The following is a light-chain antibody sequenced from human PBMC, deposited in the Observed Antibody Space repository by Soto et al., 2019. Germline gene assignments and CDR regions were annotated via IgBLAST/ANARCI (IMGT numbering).Light chain of an antibody. Sequence: QSALTQVASVSGSPGQSSTISCTGTSSDVGGYDYVSWYQQHPGKAPKLMIYNVNYRPSGVSNRFSGSKSGNTASLTISGLQAEDEANYYCSSYTNTNPVVFGGGTKLTVL. V-gene: IGLV2-14*03. CDR2: NVN. J-gene: IGLJ2*01. CDR1: SSDVGGYDY. CDR3: SSYTNTNPVV.